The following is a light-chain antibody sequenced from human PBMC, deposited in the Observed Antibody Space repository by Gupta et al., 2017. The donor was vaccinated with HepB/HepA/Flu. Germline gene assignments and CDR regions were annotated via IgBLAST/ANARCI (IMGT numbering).Light chain of an antibody. CDR3: LQYNVLPYS. Sequence: DVQLTQSPSSLSASVGDRVTITCQASEDIKNNLNWFQKKFGQAPRLLIYGVSTLEKGVPSRFSGSGSGTTFSLTITSRQPEDTASSFCLQYNVLPYSFGQGTKLDI. CDR1: EDIKNN. V-gene: IGKV1-33*01. CDR2: GVS. J-gene: IGKJ2*01.